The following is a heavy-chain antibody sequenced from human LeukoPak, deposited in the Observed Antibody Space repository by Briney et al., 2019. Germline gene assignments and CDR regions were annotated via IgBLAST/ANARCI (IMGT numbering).Heavy chain of an antibody. Sequence: PSETLSLTYTVSGGSISSFYWNWIRQPPGKGLEWLGYIYYSGSSNYNPSLKSRITISVDTSKNQFSLNLSSVTAADTAVYYCARHRGYSSGLFEYWGQGTLVTVSS. CDR2: IYYSGSS. J-gene: IGHJ4*02. D-gene: IGHD6-19*01. CDR3: ARHRGYSSGLFEY. CDR1: GGSISSFY. V-gene: IGHV4-59*08.